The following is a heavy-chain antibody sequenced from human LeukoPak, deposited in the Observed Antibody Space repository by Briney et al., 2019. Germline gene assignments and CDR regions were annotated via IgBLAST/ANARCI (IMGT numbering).Heavy chain of an antibody. V-gene: IGHV3-23*01. CDR2: ISGSGGST. Sequence: GSLLLSCAASGFTFSSYAMSWVRRAPGKGLEWVSAISGSGGSTYYADSVKGRFTISRDNSKNTLYLQMNSLRAEDTAVYYCAKAVEMATIIYFDYRGQGTLVTVSS. CDR3: AKAVEMATIIYFDY. D-gene: IGHD5-24*01. CDR1: GFTFSSYA. J-gene: IGHJ4*02.